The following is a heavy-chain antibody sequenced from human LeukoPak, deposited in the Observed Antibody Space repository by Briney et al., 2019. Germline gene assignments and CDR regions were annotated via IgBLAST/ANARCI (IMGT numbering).Heavy chain of an antibody. J-gene: IGHJ4*02. V-gene: IGHV3-30*03. D-gene: IGHD6-13*01. Sequence: GGSLGLSCAASGFTFSSYGMHWVRQAPGKGLEWVAVISYDGSNKYYADSVKGRFTISRDNSKNTLYLQMNSLRAEDTAVYYCAAGGAPGRFDYWGRGAPVTVSS. CDR1: GFTFSSYG. CDR2: ISYDGSNK. CDR3: AAGGAPGRFDY.